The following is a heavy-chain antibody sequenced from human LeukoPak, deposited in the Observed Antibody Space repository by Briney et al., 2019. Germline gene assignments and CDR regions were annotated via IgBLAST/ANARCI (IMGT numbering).Heavy chain of an antibody. J-gene: IGHJ4*02. V-gene: IGHV3-11*01. Sequence: GGSLRLSCAASEFFFSDYYMNWIRQAPGKGLEWISSIDTSGSPIYYAGSVKGRFSISRDNAKKSLFLQMNSLSAEDTAVYYCARDASSGSGTYYNPGPFDYWGQGTLVTVSS. CDR2: IDTSGSPI. CDR3: ARDASSGSGTYYNPGPFDY. D-gene: IGHD3-10*01. CDR1: EFFFSDYY.